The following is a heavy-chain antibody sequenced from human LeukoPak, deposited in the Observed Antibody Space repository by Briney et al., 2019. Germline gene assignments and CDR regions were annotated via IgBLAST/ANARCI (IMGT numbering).Heavy chain of an antibody. J-gene: IGHJ4*02. CDR3: VREAAATLFDY. Sequence: GGSLRLSCAAYGFTFRSYTMHWVRQAPGKGLEWVAVASYDGSNRYYADSVKGRFTISRDNSKHTLDLQMNSLRAEDTAVYYCVREAAATLFDYWGQGTLVTVSS. V-gene: IGHV3-30-3*01. CDR2: ASYDGSNR. CDR1: GFTFRSYT. D-gene: IGHD1-26*01.